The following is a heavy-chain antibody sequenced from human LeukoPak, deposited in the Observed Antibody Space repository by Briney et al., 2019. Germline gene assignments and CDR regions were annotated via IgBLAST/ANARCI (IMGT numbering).Heavy chain of an antibody. CDR3: ARNNGMDV. CDR1: SHW. CDR2: VNRDGSET. J-gene: IGHJ6*02. V-gene: IGHV3-7*03. Sequence: SHWXXWVRQVPGXGPEWVANVNRDGSETYYLDSVKGRFTISKDNAKNSLYLQMNSLRAEDTALYHCARNNGMDVWGQGTTVIVSS.